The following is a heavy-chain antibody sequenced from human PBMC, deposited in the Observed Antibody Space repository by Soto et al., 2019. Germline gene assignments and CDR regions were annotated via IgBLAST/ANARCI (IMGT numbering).Heavy chain of an antibody. D-gene: IGHD2-21*01. CDR3: ARAHGFGDITDGGGDCYFLDY. V-gene: IGHV4-31*03. CDR2: IYYSGST. CDR1: GGSIISGGYY. Sequence: LSLTCTVSGGSIISGGYYWSLIRQHPGKGLEWIGYIYYSGSTYYNPSLKSRVTISVDTSKNQFSLKLSSVTAADTAVYYCARAHGFGDITDGGGDCYFLDYWGQGTLVTVSS. J-gene: IGHJ4*02.